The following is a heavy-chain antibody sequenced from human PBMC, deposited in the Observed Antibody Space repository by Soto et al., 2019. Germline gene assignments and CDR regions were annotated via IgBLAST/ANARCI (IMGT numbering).Heavy chain of an antibody. CDR3: ATGRSEVVPGAMDT. CDR1: GDSFSNYY. D-gene: IGHD2-2*01. V-gene: IGHV4-4*07. J-gene: IGHJ5*02. CDR2: IYPTGST. Sequence: ETLSLTCTVSGDSFSNYYCNWVRKSAGKGLEWIGRIYPTGSTTYNPSLKSRLTMSVDTSKNQFSLRLTSMTAADTAVYYCATGRSEVVPGAMDTWGQGTQVTVPQ.